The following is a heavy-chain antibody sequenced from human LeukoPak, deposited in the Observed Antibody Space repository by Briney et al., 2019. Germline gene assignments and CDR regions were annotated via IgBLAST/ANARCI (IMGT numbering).Heavy chain of an antibody. CDR2: IYYSGST. J-gene: IGHJ4*02. D-gene: IGHD3-22*01. V-gene: IGHV4-39*07. Sequence: SETLSLTCTVSGGSISSNSYYWGWIRQPPGKGLEWIGSIYYSGSTYYNPSLKNRLTISVDTSKNQFSLKLSSVTAADTAVYYCARTPTYYYDNSGYYYWGQGTLVTVSS. CDR3: ARTPTYYYDNSGYYY. CDR1: GGSISSNSYY.